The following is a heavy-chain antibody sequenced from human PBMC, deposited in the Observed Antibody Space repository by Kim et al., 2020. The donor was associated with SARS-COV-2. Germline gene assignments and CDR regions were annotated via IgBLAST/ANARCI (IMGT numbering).Heavy chain of an antibody. D-gene: IGHD3-16*01. J-gene: IGHJ4*02. Sequence: NNGDYLKGGFSVSRDNATNTLYLQMPSLRAEDTAIYYCARPLYDYVWGTYWGQGTLVTVSS. V-gene: IGHV3-74*01. CDR3: ARPLYDYVWGTY.